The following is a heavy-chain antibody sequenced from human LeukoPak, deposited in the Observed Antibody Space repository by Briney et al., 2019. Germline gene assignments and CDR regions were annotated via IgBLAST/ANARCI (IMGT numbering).Heavy chain of an antibody. J-gene: IGHJ5*02. V-gene: IGHV1-46*01. D-gene: IGHD2-2*01. CDR1: GYTFTSYY. CDR3: ARDPLGYCSRTSCYENWFDP. Sequence: VASVKVSCKASGYTFTSYYMHWVRQAPGQGLEWMGIINPSGGSTSYAQKFQGRVTMTRDTSTSTVYMELSSLRSEDTAVYYCARDPLGYCSRTSCYENWFDPWGQGTLVTVSS. CDR2: INPSGGST.